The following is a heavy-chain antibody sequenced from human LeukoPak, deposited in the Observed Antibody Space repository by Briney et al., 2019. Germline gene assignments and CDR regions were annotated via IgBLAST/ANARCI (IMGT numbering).Heavy chain of an antibody. V-gene: IGHV1-2*02. J-gene: IGHJ6*02. D-gene: IGHD6-19*01. CDR2: INPNSGGT. CDR3: ARNPIAVAGTAGYYGMDV. Sequence: WASVTVSCTASGGTFSSYAISWVRQAPGQGLEWMGWINPNSGGTNYAQKFQGRVTMTRDTSISTAYMELSRLRSDDTAVYYCARNPIAVAGTAGYYGMDVWGQGTTVTVSS. CDR1: GGTFSSYA.